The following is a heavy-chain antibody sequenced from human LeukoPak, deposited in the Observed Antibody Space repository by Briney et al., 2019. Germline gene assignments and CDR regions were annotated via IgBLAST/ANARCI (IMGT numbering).Heavy chain of an antibody. Sequence: ASVKVSCKASGGTFSSYGISWVRQAPGQGLEWMGWISAYNGNTNYAQKLQGRVTMTTDTSTSTAYMELRSLRSDDTAVYYCARDGDDSSGYYYYFDYWGQGTLVTVSS. CDR3: ARDGDDSSGYYYYFDY. CDR2: ISAYNGNT. CDR1: GGTFSSYG. V-gene: IGHV1-18*01. J-gene: IGHJ4*02. D-gene: IGHD3-22*01.